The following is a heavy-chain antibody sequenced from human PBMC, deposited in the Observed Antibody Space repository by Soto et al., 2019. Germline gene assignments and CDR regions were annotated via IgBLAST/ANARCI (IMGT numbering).Heavy chain of an antibody. J-gene: IGHJ6*03. CDR3: AKEMITFGDFTYYCMDV. Sequence: EVQLVESGGGLVQPGRSLRLACAASGFTFDQYTMHWVRQAPGKGLEWVSSITWHSGTIGYADSVKGRFTISRDNAKNSLYLQMNSLRGEDTALYYCAKEMITFGDFTYYCMDVWGNGTTVTVSS. D-gene: IGHD3-16*01. CDR2: ITWHSGTI. CDR1: GFTFDQYT. V-gene: IGHV3-9*01.